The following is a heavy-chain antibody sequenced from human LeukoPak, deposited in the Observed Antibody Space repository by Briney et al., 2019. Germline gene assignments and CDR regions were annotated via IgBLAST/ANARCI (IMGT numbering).Heavy chain of an antibody. D-gene: IGHD1-1*01. Sequence: PGGSLRLSCAASGFTFSGYWMTWVRQVPGKGLEWVANINHDGSEKYYVDSVKGRFTISRDNAKNSLYLQMNSLRAEDTAVYYCARDRGNGALDYWGQGTLVTVSS. CDR2: INHDGSEK. CDR1: GFTFSGYW. V-gene: IGHV3-7*01. J-gene: IGHJ4*02. CDR3: ARDRGNGALDY.